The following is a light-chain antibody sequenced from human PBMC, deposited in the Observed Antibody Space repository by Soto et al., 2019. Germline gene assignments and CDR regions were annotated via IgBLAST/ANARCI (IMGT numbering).Light chain of an antibody. CDR1: QSVTSSC. J-gene: IGKJ3*01. V-gene: IGKV3-20*01. Sequence: EIVLTQSPATLSLSPGERATLSCTPSQSVTSSCLAWYQRKPGQAPRLLIHTTSIRATDSADRFSGSGSGTDFALTISRLQPEDSAVYYCQQCGGSPLFSFGPGTKVDI. CDR2: TTS. CDR3: QQCGGSPLFS.